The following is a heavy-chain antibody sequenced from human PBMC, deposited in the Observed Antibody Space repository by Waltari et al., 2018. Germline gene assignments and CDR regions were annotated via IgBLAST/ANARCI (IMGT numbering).Heavy chain of an antibody. CDR2: ISSSGRTI. J-gene: IGHJ4*02. D-gene: IGHD6-6*01. Sequence: EVQLVESGGGLVQPGGSLRLSCAASGFTFSSYEMNWVRQAPGKGLEWVSYISSSGRTIYNQDAGKGRCTIARDNAKNSLYLQNNSLRVEDTAVYYCAGDKGYSSSSGFDYWGQGTLVTVAS. CDR1: GFTFSSYE. CDR3: AGDKGYSSSSGFDY. V-gene: IGHV3-48*03.